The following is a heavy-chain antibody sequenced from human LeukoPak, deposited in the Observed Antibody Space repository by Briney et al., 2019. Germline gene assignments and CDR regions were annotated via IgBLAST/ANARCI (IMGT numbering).Heavy chain of an antibody. V-gene: IGHV1-69*05. CDR2: IIPIFGTA. CDR3: ARERRGYSYGYIDY. Sequence: ASVKVSCKASGGTFSSYAISWVRQAPGQGLEWMGGIIPIFGTANYARKFQGRVTITTDESTSTAYMELSSLRSEDTAVYYCARERRGYSYGYIDYWGQGTLVTVSS. CDR1: GGTFSSYA. D-gene: IGHD5-18*01. J-gene: IGHJ4*02.